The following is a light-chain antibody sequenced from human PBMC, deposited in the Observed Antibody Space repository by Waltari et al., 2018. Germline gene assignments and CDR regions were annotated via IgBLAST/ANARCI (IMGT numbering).Light chain of an antibody. CDR2: WAS. CDR3: QQYYSAPYT. V-gene: IGKV4-1*01. Sequence: DIVMTQSPDSLAVSLGERATINCKSSQSVLYSSNNKKYLTWYQQKPGQPPKLLIYWASTRESGVPDRFRGSASGTDFTLTISSLQAEDVAVYYCQQYYSAPYTFGQGTKLEIK. CDR1: QSVLYSSNNKKY. J-gene: IGKJ2*01.